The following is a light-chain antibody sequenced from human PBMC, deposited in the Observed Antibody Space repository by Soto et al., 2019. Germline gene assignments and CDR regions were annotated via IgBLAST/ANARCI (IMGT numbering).Light chain of an antibody. V-gene: IGKV1-33*01. CDR1: QDITDY. CDR2: DAS. Sequence: DIQMTQSPSSLSASVGDRVTITCQASQDITDYLHWYQQKPGKAPRLLIYDASNLETGVPSRFSGSGSGTYFSFTISSLQPEDIATYYCQQSEALVLSFGGGTKVEIK. J-gene: IGKJ4*01. CDR3: QQSEALVLS.